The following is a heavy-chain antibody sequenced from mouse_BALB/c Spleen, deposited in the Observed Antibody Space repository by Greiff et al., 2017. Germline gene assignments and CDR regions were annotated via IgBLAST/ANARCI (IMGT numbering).Heavy chain of an antibody. CDR3: ARLCGNYEGAMDY. Sequence: EVQLQQSGPGLVKPSQSLSLTCTVTGYSITSDYAWNWIRQFPGNKLEWMGYISYSGSTSYNPSLKSRISITRDTSKNQFFLQLNSVTTEDTATYYCARLCGNYEGAMDYWGQGTSVTVSS. D-gene: IGHD2-1*01. J-gene: IGHJ4*01. V-gene: IGHV3-2*02. CDR2: ISYSGST. CDR1: GYSITSDYA.